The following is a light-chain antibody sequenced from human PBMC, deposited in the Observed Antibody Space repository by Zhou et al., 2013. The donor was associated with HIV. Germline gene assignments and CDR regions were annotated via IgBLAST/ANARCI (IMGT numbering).Light chain of an antibody. CDR1: QSVSSTY. Sequence: EIVLTQSPGTLSLSPGERATLSCRASQSVSSTYLAWYQQKPGQAPRLLIYDASTRATGIPDRFSGGGSGTDFTLIISRLEPEDFAVYYCQHYGVSPYTFGPGTKLEI. CDR2: DAS. V-gene: IGKV3-20*01. J-gene: IGKJ2*01. CDR3: QHYGVSPYT.